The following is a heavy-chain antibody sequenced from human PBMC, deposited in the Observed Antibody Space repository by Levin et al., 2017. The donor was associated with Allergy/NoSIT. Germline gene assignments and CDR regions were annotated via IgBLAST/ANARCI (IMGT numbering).Heavy chain of an antibody. CDR1: GFTFSTYW. V-gene: IGHV3-74*01. CDR2: INSDGSTT. Sequence: GGSLRLSCAASGFTFSTYWMLWVRQAPGMGLVWVSRINSDGSTTNNADSVKGRFTISRDNAKNTLYLQMNSLRAEDTAVYYCARERGDYWGQGTLVTVSS. J-gene: IGHJ4*02. CDR3: ARERGDY.